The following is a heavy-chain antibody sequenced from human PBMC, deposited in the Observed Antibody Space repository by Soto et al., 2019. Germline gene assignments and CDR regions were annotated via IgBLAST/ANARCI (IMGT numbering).Heavy chain of an antibody. CDR1: GFTFSSYA. CDR3: AKIGYYYDSSGYLIHY. V-gene: IGHV3-23*01. J-gene: IGHJ4*02. Sequence: PGGSLRLSCAASGFTFSSYAVSWVRQAPGKGLEWVSAISGSGGSTYYADSVKGRFTISRDNSKNTLYLQMNSLRAEDTAVYYCAKIGYYYDSSGYLIHYWGKGTPVTVSS. D-gene: IGHD3-22*01. CDR2: ISGSGGST.